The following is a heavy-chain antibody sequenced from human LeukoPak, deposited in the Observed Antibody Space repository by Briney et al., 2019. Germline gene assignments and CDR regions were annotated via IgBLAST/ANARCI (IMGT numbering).Heavy chain of an antibody. D-gene: IGHD2-2*02. CDR3: ARRIVVVPAAIGPNWFDP. J-gene: IGHJ5*02. V-gene: IGHV4-59*08. CDR2: IYYSGST. CDR1: GGSISSYY. Sequence: PSETLSLTCTVSGGSISSYYWSWIRQPPGKGLEWIGYIYYSGSTNYNPSLKSRVTISVDTSKNQFSLKLSSVTAADTAVYYCARRIVVVPAAIGPNWFDPWGQGTLVTVSS.